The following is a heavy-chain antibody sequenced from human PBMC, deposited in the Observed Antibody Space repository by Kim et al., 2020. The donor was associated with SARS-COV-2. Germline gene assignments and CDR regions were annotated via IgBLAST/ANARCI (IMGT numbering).Heavy chain of an antibody. CDR3: ARPSYTPGIAAAGTGWFDP. D-gene: IGHD6-13*01. V-gene: IGHV4-39*01. CDR1: GGSISSSSYY. J-gene: IGHJ5*02. CDR2: IYYSGST. Sequence: SETLSLTCTVSGGSISSSSYYWGWIRQPPGKGLEWIGSIYYSGSTYYNPSLKSRVTISVDTSKNQFSLKLSSVTAADTAVYYCARPSYTPGIAAAGTGWFDPWGQGTLVTVSS.